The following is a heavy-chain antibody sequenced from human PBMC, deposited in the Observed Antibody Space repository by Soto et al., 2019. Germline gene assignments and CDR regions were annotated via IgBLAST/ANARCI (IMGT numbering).Heavy chain of an antibody. CDR3: AKGGWGYSYGPIDY. CDR2: ISGSGGSP. J-gene: IGHJ4*02. V-gene: IGHV3-23*01. CDR1: GFTFSSYA. D-gene: IGHD5-18*01. Sequence: GGSLRLSCAASGFTFSSYAMSWVRQAPGKGLEWVSGISGSGGSPYYADSVKGRFAISRDNSKNTLYLQMNSLRAEDTAVYYCAKGGWGYSYGPIDYWGQGTLVTVSS.